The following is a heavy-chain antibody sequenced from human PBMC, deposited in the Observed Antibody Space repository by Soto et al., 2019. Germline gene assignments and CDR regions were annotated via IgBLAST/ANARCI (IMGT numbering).Heavy chain of an antibody. D-gene: IGHD1-26*01. V-gene: IGHV4-34*01. CDR1: GGSFSGYY. Sequence: QVQLQQWGAGLLKPSETLSLTCAVYGGSFSGYYWSWIRQPPGKGLEWIGEINHSGSTNYNPSLKSRVTISVDTSKNHFSRKLSSVTAADTAVYYCARRFYRGSRYRNFDYWGQGTLVTVSS. J-gene: IGHJ4*02. CDR2: INHSGST. CDR3: ARRFYRGSRYRNFDY.